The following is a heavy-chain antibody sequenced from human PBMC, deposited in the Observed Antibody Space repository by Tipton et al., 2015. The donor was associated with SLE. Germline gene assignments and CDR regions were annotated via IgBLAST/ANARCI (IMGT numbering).Heavy chain of an antibody. CDR1: GFTLSTYD. CDR2: IYSGGGT. V-gene: IGHV3-23*03. D-gene: IGHD6-19*01. J-gene: IGHJ4*02. Sequence: GSLRLSCAASGFTLSTYDMHWVRQGTGKGLEWVSVIYSGGGTSYADSVMGRFTISRDNSKNTLYLQMNSLRGEDTAVYFCAKGLQQWHTYYFDYWGQGNLVTVSS. CDR3: AKGLQQWHTYYFDY.